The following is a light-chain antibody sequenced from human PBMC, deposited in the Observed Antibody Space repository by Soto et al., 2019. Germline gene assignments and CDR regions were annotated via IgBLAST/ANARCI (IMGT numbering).Light chain of an antibody. CDR3: QQYYSTLGT. CDR2: WAS. CDR1: QSVLYSSNNKNY. Sequence: DIVMTQSPDYLAVSLGERATINCKSSQSVLYSSNNKNYLSWYQQKPGHPPKLLIYWASTRESGVPDRFSGSGAGTDFTLTISSLQAEDVAVYYFQQYYSTLGTVGQGTNVEIK. J-gene: IGKJ1*01. V-gene: IGKV4-1*01.